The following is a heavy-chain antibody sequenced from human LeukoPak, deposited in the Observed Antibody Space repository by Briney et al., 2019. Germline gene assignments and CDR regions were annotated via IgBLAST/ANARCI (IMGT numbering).Heavy chain of an antibody. D-gene: IGHD2-15*01. CDR1: GYTFTGYY. CDR3: ARDKGYCSGGSCYWLPDDY. J-gene: IGHJ4*02. CDR2: INPNSGGT. Sequence: GASVKVSCKASGYTFTGYYMHWVRQAPEQGLEWMGWINPNSGGTNYAQKFQGRVTMTRDTSISTAYMELSRLRSDDTAVYYCARDKGYCSGGSCYWLPDDYWGQGTLVTVSS. V-gene: IGHV1-2*02.